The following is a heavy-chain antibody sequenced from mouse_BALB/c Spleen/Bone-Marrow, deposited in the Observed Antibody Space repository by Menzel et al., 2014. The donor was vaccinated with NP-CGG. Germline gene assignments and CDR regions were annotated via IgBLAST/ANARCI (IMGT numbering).Heavy chain of an antibody. J-gene: IGHJ4*01. CDR3: ARHGSSYAMDY. CDR1: GFTFSNYY. V-gene: IGHV5-6-2*01. D-gene: IGHD1-1*01. Sequence: EVMLVESGGGSVKLGGSLKLSCAASGFTFSNYYMSWVRQTPEKRLELVAAINRSGGSTYYPDTVKGRFTISRDDAKNTLYLQMSSLESEDTALYYCARHGSSYAMDYWGQGTSVTVSS. CDR2: INRSGGST.